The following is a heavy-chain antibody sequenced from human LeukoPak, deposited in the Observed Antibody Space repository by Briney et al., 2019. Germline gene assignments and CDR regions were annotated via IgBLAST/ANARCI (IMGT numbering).Heavy chain of an antibody. V-gene: IGHV3-9*01. J-gene: IGHJ4*02. CDR3: AKDSNYGSGTYSRGVFDY. CDR1: GFTFDDYA. CDR2: ISWNSGSI. D-gene: IGHD3-10*01. Sequence: TGGSLRLSCAASGFTFDDYAMHWVRQAPGKGLEWVSGISWNSGSIGYADSVKGRFTISRDNVKNSLYLQMNSLRAEDTALYYCAKDSNYGSGTYSRGVFDYWGQGTLVTVSS.